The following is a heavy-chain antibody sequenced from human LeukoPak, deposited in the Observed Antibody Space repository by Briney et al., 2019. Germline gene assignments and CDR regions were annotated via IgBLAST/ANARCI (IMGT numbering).Heavy chain of an antibody. CDR2: ISAYNGNT. J-gene: IGHJ4*02. V-gene: IGHV1-18*01. Sequence: ASVKVSCKASGYTFTSYGISWVRQAPGQGLEWMGWISAYNGNTNYAQTLQGRVTMTTDTSTSTAYMELRRLRSDDTAVYYCAIVLVYYGSGSYDYWGQGTLVTVSS. CDR3: AIVLVYYGSGSYDY. CDR1: GYTFTSYG. D-gene: IGHD3-10*01.